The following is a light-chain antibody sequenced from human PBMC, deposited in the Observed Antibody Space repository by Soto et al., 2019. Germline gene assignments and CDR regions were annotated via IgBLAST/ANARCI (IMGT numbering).Light chain of an antibody. CDR2: DVS. CDR3: QQRYNWPRT. V-gene: IGKV3-11*01. J-gene: IGKJ1*01. Sequence: EIVVTQSPASLSLSPGEGATLCGRGSHSVSGSLAWYQPTPGQSPRLLIYDVSNRATGIPARFSGSGSGADFTLTISSLAPDDFAVYYCQQRYNWPRTFGQGTKVDIK. CDR1: HSVSGS.